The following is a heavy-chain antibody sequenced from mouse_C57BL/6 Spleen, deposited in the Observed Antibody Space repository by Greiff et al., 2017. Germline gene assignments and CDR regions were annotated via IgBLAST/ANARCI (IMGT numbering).Heavy chain of an antibody. Sequence: EVKVVESGGGLVKPGGSLKLSCAASGFTFSSYAMSWVRQTPEKRLEWVATISDGGSYTYYPDNVKGRFTISRDNAKNNLYLQMSHLKSEDTAMYYFASITPDYFDYWGQGTTLTVSS. CDR1: GFTFSSYA. CDR3: ASITPDYFDY. V-gene: IGHV5-4*03. D-gene: IGHD1-1*01. CDR2: ISDGGSYT. J-gene: IGHJ2*01.